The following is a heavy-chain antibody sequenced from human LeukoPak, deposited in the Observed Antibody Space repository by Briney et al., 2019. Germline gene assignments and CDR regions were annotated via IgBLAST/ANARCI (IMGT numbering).Heavy chain of an antibody. D-gene: IGHD2-15*01. CDR3: TTDPRWELPGGFDY. Sequence: GGSLRLSCAASGFTFSNAWMSWVRQAPGKGLEWVGRIKSKTDGGTTDYAAPVKGGFTISRDDSKNTLYLQMNSLKTEDTAVYCCTTDPRWELPGGFDYWGQGTLVTVSS. V-gene: IGHV3-15*01. CDR2: IKSKTDGGTT. CDR1: GFTFSNAW. J-gene: IGHJ4*02.